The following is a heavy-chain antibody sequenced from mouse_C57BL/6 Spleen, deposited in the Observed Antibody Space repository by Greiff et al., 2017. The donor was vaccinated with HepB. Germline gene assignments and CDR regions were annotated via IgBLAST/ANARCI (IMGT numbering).Heavy chain of an antibody. CDR1: GYTFTSYT. Sequence: VQLVESGAELARPGASVKMSCKASGYTFTSYTMHWVKQRPGQGLEWIGYINPSSGYTKYNQKFKDKATLTADKSSSTAYMQLSSLTSEDSAVYYCARGLGDFDYWGQGTTLTVSS. J-gene: IGHJ2*01. V-gene: IGHV1-4*01. D-gene: IGHD4-1*01. CDR3: ARGLGDFDY. CDR2: INPSSGYT.